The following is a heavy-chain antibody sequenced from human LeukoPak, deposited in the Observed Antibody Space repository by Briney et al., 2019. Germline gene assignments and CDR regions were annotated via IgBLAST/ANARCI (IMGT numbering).Heavy chain of an antibody. CDR2: IYYSGST. V-gene: IGHV4-59*01. D-gene: IGHD3-10*01. CDR3: AREFGEEYMDV. CDR1: GGSISSYY. J-gene: IGHJ6*03. Sequence: SETLSLTCTVSGGSISSYYWSWIRQPPGKGLEWIGYIYYSGSTNYNPSLKSRVTISVDTSKNQFSLKLSSVTAADTAVYYCAREFGEEYMDVWGKGTTVTVSS.